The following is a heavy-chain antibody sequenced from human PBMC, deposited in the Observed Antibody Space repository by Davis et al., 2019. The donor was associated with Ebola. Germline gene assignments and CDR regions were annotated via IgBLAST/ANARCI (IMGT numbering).Heavy chain of an antibody. V-gene: IGHV3-74*01. J-gene: IGHJ4*02. CDR3: ASGNWGNDY. Sequence: GESLKISCAASEFTFSSYWMHWVRQAPGKGLVWVSRISSDGSSTSYADSVKGRFTISRDNAKNTLYLQMNSLRVEDTAVYYCASGNWGNDYWGQGTLVTVSS. CDR1: EFTFSSYW. CDR2: ISSDGSST. D-gene: IGHD7-27*01.